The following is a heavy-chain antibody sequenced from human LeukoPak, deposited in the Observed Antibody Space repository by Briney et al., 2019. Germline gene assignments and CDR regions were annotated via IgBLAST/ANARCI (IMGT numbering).Heavy chain of an antibody. Sequence: GGSLRLSCAASGFTFSDYYMSWIRQAPGKGLEWVSYISSSSGYTNYADSVKGRFTISRDNAKNSLYLQMNSLRAEDTAVYYCARDSVRGILTGYSETPDYYYYYGMDVWGQGTTVTVSS. D-gene: IGHD3-9*01. CDR1: GFTFSDYY. V-gene: IGHV3-11*06. CDR2: ISSSSGYT. CDR3: ARDSVRGILTGYSETPDYYYYYGMDV. J-gene: IGHJ6*02.